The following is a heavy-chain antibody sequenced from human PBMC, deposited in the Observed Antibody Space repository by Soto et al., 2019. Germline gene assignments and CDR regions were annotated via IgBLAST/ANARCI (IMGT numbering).Heavy chain of an antibody. D-gene: IGHD6-6*01. J-gene: IGHJ4*02. CDR1: RYSFTSYW. Sequence: PXDCLTISCRGSRYSFTSYWIGLVGQMPGKGLEWMGIIYPGDSDTRYSPSFQGQVTISADKSISTAYLQWSSLKASDTAMYYCATPRESSIAAHGFDYWGQGTLVTVS. V-gene: IGHV5-51*01. CDR2: IYPGDSDT. CDR3: ATPRESSIAAHGFDY.